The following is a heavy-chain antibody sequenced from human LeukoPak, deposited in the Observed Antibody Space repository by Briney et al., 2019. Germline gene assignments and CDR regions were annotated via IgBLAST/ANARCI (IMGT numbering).Heavy chain of an antibody. CDR3: ARGTWGSGSYYMGFEY. D-gene: IGHD3-10*01. V-gene: IGHV3-30*04. CDR1: GFTFSSYA. J-gene: IGHJ4*02. CDR2: ISYDGSNK. Sequence: GGSLRLSCAASGFTFSSYAMHWVRQAPGKGLEWAAVISYDGSNKDYADSVKGRFTISRDNSKNTLYLQMNSLRAGDTAVYYCARGTWGSGSYYMGFEYWGQGTLVTVPS.